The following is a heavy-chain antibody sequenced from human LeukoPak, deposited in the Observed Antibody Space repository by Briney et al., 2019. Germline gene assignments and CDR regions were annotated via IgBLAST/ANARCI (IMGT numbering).Heavy chain of an antibody. Sequence: TGGSLRLSCTASGFTFSGHWIHWVRQAPGMGLVWVSRINERGTDSMYAESVKGRFTISRDNAKNTVYLQMNSLRAEDTAVYYCAELGITMIGGVWGKGTTVTISS. V-gene: IGHV3-74*03. D-gene: IGHD3-10*02. CDR3: AELGITMIGGV. CDR1: GFTFSGHW. J-gene: IGHJ6*04. CDR2: INERGTDS.